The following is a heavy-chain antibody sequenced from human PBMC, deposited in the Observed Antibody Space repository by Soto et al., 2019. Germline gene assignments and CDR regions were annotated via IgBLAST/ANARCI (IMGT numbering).Heavy chain of an antibody. V-gene: IGHV4-34*01. CDR1: GGSFSGYY. CDR2: INHSGST. J-gene: IGHJ5*02. D-gene: IGHD6-25*01. CDR3: AGQTFTIAAASYGRSNWFDP. Sequence: SETLSLTCAVYGGSFSGYYWAWIRQPPGKGLEWIGEINHSGSTNQNTSLKSRLTISVDTSKNQISLKLRSVTAADTAVYYCAGQTFTIAAASYGRSNWFDPWGPGTLVTVS.